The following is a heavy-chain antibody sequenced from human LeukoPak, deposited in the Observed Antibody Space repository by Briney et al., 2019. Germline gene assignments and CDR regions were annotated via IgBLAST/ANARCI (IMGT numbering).Heavy chain of an antibody. CDR3: ARAVPLGPYYYYYYYMDV. J-gene: IGHJ6*03. D-gene: IGHD3-16*01. V-gene: IGHV1-69*08. CDR1: GGTFTTYT. Sequence: EASVKVSCKASGGTFTTYTFSWVRQAPGQGLEWMGRIIPILGTTNYAQKFKGSVTITADKSTSTAYMELSSLRSEDTAVYYCARAVPLGPYYYYYYYMDVWGKGTTVTVSS. CDR2: IIPILGTT.